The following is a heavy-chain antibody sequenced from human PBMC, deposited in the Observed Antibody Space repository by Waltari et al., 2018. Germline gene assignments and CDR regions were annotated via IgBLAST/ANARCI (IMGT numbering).Heavy chain of an antibody. CDR1: GDSMNYW. D-gene: IGHD2-15*01. Sequence: QLQLQESGPGLVKPSGTLSLICAVSGDSMNYWWSWVRQPPGKGLEWIGQVFGSGRTNYTPSFASRVTISLDTSTHQFALKMTSATAADTALYYCARDRGRGLYLDTWGQGILVTVSP. CDR3: ARDRGRGLYLDT. J-gene: IGHJ4*02. CDR2: VFGSGRT. V-gene: IGHV4-4*02.